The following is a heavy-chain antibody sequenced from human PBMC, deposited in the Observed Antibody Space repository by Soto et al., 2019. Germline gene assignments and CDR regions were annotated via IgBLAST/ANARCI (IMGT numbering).Heavy chain of an antibody. CDR1: GFSLSTSGVG. V-gene: IGHV2-5*01. CDR2: IYWNDDK. Sequence: QSGPTLVNPTQTLTLTCTFSGFSLSTSGVGVGWIRQPPGKALEWLALIYWNDDKRYSPSLKSRLTITKDTSKNQVVLTMTNMDPVDTATYYCAHHPVVPGELYNWFDPWGQGTLVTVSS. J-gene: IGHJ5*02. CDR3: AHHPVVPGELYNWFDP. D-gene: IGHD3-10*01.